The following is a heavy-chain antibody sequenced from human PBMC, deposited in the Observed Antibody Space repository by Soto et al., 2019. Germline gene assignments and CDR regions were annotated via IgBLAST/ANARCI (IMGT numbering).Heavy chain of an antibody. Sequence: QITLKESGPTLVKPTQNLTLTCTFSGFSFSTSGVGVGWIRQPPGKALEWLGIIYWDGDNRYSPSLKSRLTITKEASKSQVVLTMANIDPLVTAKYYCAHRPLWEFLEGNWFESWGQGTMVTVTS. D-gene: IGHD3-16*01. J-gene: IGHJ5*01. CDR2: IYWDGDN. CDR1: GFSFSTSGVG. CDR3: AHRPLWEFLEGNWFES. V-gene: IGHV2-5*02.